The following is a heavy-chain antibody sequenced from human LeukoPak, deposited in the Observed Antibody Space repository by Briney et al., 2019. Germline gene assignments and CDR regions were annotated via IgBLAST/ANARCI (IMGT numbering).Heavy chain of an antibody. Sequence: ASVKVSCKASGYHFTDYYIHWVRLAPGQGLEWMGWINPKSGGTHYAQKFQGRVSMTRDTSINTVYLELSSLRSNDTAVYYCARTREGVWGSYSPWGQGTLVTVSS. CDR1: GYHFTDYY. CDR2: INPKSGGT. V-gene: IGHV1-2*02. CDR3: ARTREGVWGSYSP. J-gene: IGHJ4*02. D-gene: IGHD3-16*01.